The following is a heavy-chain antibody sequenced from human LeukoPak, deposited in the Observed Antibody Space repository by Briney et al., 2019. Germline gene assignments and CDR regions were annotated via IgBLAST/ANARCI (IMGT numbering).Heavy chain of an antibody. J-gene: IGHJ4*02. Sequence: GASVKVSCKASGGTFISYTISWVRQAPGQGLEWMGRIIPILGIANYAQKFQGRVTITADKSTSTAYMELSSLRSEDTAVYYCARAKDVVVAATYDYWGQGTLVTVSS. CDR1: GGTFISYT. D-gene: IGHD2-15*01. CDR2: IIPILGIA. V-gene: IGHV1-69*02. CDR3: ARAKDVVVAATYDY.